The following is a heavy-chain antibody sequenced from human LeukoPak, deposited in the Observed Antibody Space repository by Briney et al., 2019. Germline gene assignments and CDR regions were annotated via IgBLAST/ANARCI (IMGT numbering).Heavy chain of an antibody. D-gene: IGHD2-15*01. V-gene: IGHV4-39*07. CDR1: GGSISSSSYY. J-gene: IGHJ4*02. CDR3: ARGRGGYLDY. CDR2: IYYSGST. Sequence: SETLSLTCTVSGGSISSSSYYWGWIRQPPGKGLEWIGSIYYSGSTYYNPSLKSRVTISVDTSKNQFSLKLSSVTAADTAVYYCARGRGGYLDYWGQGTLVTVSS.